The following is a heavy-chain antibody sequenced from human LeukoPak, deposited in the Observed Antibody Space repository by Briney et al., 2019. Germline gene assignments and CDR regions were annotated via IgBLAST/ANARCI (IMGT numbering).Heavy chain of an antibody. CDR1: GGSFSGYY. CDR3: ARVKAAAGVYYYYMDV. V-gene: IGHV4-34*01. CDR2: INHSGST. Sequence: SETLSLTCAVYGGSFSGYYWSWIRQPPGKGLEWIGEINHSGSTNYNPSLKSRVTISVDTSKNQFSLKLNSVTAADTAVYYCARVKAAAGVYYYYMDVWGKGTTVTVSS. J-gene: IGHJ6*03. D-gene: IGHD6-13*01.